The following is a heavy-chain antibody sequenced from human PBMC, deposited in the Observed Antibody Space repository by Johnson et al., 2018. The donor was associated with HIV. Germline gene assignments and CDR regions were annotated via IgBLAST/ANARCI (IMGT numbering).Heavy chain of an antibody. CDR2: ISWNSGTI. CDR3: AKGGSSSTAFDI. CDR1: GFTFDDYA. Sequence: VQLVESGGGLVKPGGSLRLSCAASGFTFDDYAMHWVRQAPGKGLEWVSGISWNSGTIGYADSVKGRFTISRDNAKNSLYLKMNRLRAEETAVYYCAKGGSSSTAFDIWGHGTTVTVSS. D-gene: IGHD6-6*01. J-gene: IGHJ3*02. V-gene: IGHV3-9*01.